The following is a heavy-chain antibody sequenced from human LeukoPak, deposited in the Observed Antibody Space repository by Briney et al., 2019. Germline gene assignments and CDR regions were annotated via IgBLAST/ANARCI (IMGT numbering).Heavy chain of an antibody. CDR3: ARDNTAMVDY. V-gene: IGHV4-30-4*08. Sequence: SETLSLTCAVYGGSFSGYYWSWIRQPPGKGLEWIGYIYYSGSTYYNPSLKSRVTISVDTSKNQFSLKLSSVTAADTAVYYCARDNTAMVDYWGQGTLVTVSS. CDR1: GGSFSGYY. CDR2: IYYSGST. J-gene: IGHJ4*02. D-gene: IGHD5-18*01.